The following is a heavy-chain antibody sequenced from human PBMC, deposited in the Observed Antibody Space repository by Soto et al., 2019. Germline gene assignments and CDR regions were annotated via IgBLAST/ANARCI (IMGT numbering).Heavy chain of an antibody. V-gene: IGHV1-69*01. CDR1: GGTFSSYA. CDR3: ARDVRYYDSSGYYYSP. D-gene: IGHD3-22*01. CDR2: IIPIFGTA. J-gene: IGHJ5*02. Sequence: VSCKASGGTFSSYAISWVRQAPGQGLEWMGGIIPIFGTANYAQKFQGRVTITADESTSTAYMELSSLRSEDTAVYYCARDVRYYDSSGYYYSPWGQGTLVTVSS.